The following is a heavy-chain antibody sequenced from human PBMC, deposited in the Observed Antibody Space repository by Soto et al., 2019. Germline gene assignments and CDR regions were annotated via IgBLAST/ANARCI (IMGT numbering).Heavy chain of an antibody. CDR3: ASYYYDSSGYPWDYYGMDV. V-gene: IGHV1-69*13. J-gene: IGHJ6*02. CDR1: GGTFSSYA. CDR2: IIPIFGTA. Sequence: SVKVSCKASGGTFSSYAISWVRQAPGQGLEWMGGIIPIFGTADYAQKFQGRVTITADESTSTAYMELSSLRSEDTAVYYCASYYYDSSGYPWDYYGMDVWGQGTTVTVSS. D-gene: IGHD3-22*01.